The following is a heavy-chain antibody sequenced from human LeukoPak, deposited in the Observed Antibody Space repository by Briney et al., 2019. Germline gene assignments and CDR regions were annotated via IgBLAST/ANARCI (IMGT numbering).Heavy chain of an antibody. CDR1: GFTFSSYA. D-gene: IGHD2-2*03. CDR3: ARDLGYCSSTSCYEGRGYYYYYMDV. V-gene: IGHV3-30-3*01. J-gene: IGHJ6*03. Sequence: GGSLRLSCAASGFTFSSYAMHWVRQAPGEGLEWVAVISYDGSNKYYADSVKGRFTISRDNSKNTLYLQMNSLRAEDTAVYYCARDLGYCSSTSCYEGRGYYYYYMDVWGKGTTVTVSS. CDR2: ISYDGSNK.